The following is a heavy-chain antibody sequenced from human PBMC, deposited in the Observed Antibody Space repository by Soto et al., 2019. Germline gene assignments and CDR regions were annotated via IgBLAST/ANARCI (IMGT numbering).Heavy chain of an antibody. CDR3: ARGDCVGGTCYSLAGAFYYYMDV. D-gene: IGHD2-15*01. V-gene: IGHV3-74*02. Sequence: EVQLVESGGGLVQPGGSLRLSCAASGFTFSNYWMYWVRQAPGKGLEWVSRIHSDGSVSSHADSVRGRLTISRDNVKNTLYLHMDSLRAEDTAVYFCARGDCVGGTCYSLAGAFYYYMDVWDKGTTVTVFS. CDR1: GFTFSNYW. CDR2: IHSDGSVS. J-gene: IGHJ6*03.